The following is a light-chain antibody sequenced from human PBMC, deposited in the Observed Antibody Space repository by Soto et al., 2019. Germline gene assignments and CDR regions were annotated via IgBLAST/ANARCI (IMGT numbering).Light chain of an antibody. CDR2: GNS. V-gene: IGLV1-40*01. J-gene: IGLJ3*02. CDR3: QSYDSSLRAVV. Sequence: QSVLTQPPSVSGAPGQRVTISCTGSSSNIGADYDVHWYQQLPGTSPKLLIYGNSNRPSGVPDRFSGSKSGTSASLAITGLQAEDEADYYCQSYDSSLRAVVFGGGTKLTVL. CDR1: SSNIGADYD.